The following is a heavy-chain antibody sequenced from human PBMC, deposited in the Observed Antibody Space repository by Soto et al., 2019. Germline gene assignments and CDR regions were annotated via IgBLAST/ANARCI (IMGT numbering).Heavy chain of an antibody. CDR2: INPYNSNT. CDR1: GYTFTSYT. V-gene: IGHV1-18*01. J-gene: IGHJ4*02. Sequence: QVQLVQSGAEVKKPGASVKVSCKASGYTFTSYTITWVRQDPGQGLEWMGWINPYNSNTNYAPKFQDKVTMTTDTSTSTAYMELRSLRSDDTAVYYCARVDAYNQPNFGYWGQGTLVTVSS. CDR3: ARVDAYNQPNFGY. D-gene: IGHD1-1*01.